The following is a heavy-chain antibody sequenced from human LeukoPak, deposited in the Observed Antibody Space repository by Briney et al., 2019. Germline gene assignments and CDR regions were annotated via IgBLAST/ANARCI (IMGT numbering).Heavy chain of an antibody. D-gene: IGHD2-15*01. V-gene: IGHV3-7*01. Sequence: GGFLRLSCAASGFTFSNYWMSWVRQAPGKGLEWVANIKEDGSDKYYVDSLMGRFTISRDNAKNSLYLQMSGLRAEDTALYYCARDETFCSGGTCYTRGYFAFWGQGILVTVSS. CDR2: IKEDGSDK. CDR3: ARDETFCSGGTCYTRGYFAF. J-gene: IGHJ4*02. CDR1: GFTFSNYW.